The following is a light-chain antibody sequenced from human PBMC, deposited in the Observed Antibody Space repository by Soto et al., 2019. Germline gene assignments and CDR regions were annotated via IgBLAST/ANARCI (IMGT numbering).Light chain of an antibody. V-gene: IGKV3-20*01. J-gene: IGKJ1*01. CDR1: QSVSSSY. CDR3: QQYDYSVWT. Sequence: EIVLTQSPGTLSLSPGERATLSCRASQSVSSSYLAWYQQRPGRAPRLLIYAASRRATGIPDRFSGSGSGTDFTLTISRLEPEDLAVYYCQQYDYSVWTFGQGTKVDIK. CDR2: AAS.